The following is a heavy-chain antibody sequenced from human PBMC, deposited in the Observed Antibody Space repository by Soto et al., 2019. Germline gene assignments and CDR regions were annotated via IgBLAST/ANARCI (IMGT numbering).Heavy chain of an antibody. V-gene: IGHV3-23*01. CDR3: ANAEHPRRSIGFDY. CDR1: GFTFASYV. J-gene: IGHJ4*02. Sequence: GGSLRLSCAGSGFTFASYVMTWVRQAPGKGLEWVSSISATGGSTYYAGSVKGRFTSSRDNSKNTLYLKMNSLRAEDTAIYYCANAEHPRRSIGFDYWGQGTLVTVSS. CDR2: ISATGGST. D-gene: IGHD3-16*02.